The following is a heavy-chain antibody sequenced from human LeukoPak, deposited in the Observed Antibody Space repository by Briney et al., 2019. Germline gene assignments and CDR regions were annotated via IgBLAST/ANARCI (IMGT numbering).Heavy chain of an antibody. CDR2: ISSSGSTI. CDR1: GFTFSDYY. CDR3: ARVGSIYLYYYYMDV. D-gene: IGHD6-13*01. J-gene: IGHJ6*03. Sequence: GGSLRLSCAASGFTFSDYYMSWIRQAPGKGLEWVSYISSSGSTIYYADSVKGRFTISRDNAKNSLYLQMNSLRAEDTAVYYCARVGSIYLYYYYMDVWGKGTTVTVSS. V-gene: IGHV3-11*01.